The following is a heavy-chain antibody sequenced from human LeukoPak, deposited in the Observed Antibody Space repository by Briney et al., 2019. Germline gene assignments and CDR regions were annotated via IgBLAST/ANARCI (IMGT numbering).Heavy chain of an antibody. CDR1: GFTFSSYS. J-gene: IGHJ4*02. CDR2: ITYDGYYK. CDR3: ARGLSPVVRASPMGY. Sequence: GGSLRLSCAASGFTFSSYSMNWVRQAPGKGLEWVALITYDGYYKYYSDSVKGRFTISSDTSKNTLYLQMNSLRAEDTAVYYCARGLSPVVRASPMGYWGQGTLVTVSS. D-gene: IGHD3-10*01. V-gene: IGHV3-30*03.